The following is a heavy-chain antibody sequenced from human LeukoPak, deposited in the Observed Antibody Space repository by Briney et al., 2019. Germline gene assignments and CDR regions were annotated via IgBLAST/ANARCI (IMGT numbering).Heavy chain of an antibody. CDR1: GYTFTSYD. CDR3: ATHSSYDSSGYPFRYYYYGMDV. J-gene: IGHJ6*02. V-gene: IGHV1-8*01. D-gene: IGHD3-22*01. Sequence: ASVKVSCKASGYTFTSYDINWVRQATGQGLEWMGWMNPNSGNTGYAQKFQGRVTMTRNTSISTAYMELSSLRSEDTAVYYCATHSSYDSSGYPFRYYYYGMDVWGQGTTVTVSS. CDR2: MNPNSGNT.